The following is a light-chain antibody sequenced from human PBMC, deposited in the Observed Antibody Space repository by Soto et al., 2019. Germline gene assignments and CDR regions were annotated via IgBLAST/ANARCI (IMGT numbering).Light chain of an antibody. CDR1: QSISSSY. CDR3: QQDGSSSYT. J-gene: IGKJ2*01. CDR2: AAS. Sequence: EIVLTQSPGTLSLSPGERATLSCRASQSISSSYLAWYQQKPGQAPRLLIYAASSRATGIPDRFSGSGSGTDFTLTLSRLEPEDIAVYYCQQDGSSSYTFGQGTQLEIK. V-gene: IGKV3-20*01.